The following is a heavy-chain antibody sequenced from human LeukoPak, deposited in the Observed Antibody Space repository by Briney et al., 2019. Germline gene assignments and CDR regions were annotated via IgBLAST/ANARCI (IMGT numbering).Heavy chain of an antibody. CDR3: TRDVHGASYDILTGYSLY. Sequence: GGSLRLSCTASGFTFGDYAMSWFRQAPGKGLEWVGFIRSKAYGGTTEYAASVKGRFTISRDDSKSIAYLQMNSLKTEDTAVYYCTRDVHGASYDILTGYSLYWGQGTLVTVSS. CDR2: IRSKAYGGTT. J-gene: IGHJ4*02. CDR1: GFTFGDYA. V-gene: IGHV3-49*03. D-gene: IGHD3-9*01.